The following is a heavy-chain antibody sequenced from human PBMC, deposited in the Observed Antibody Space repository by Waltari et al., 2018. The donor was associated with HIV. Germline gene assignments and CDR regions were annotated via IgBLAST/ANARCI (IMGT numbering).Heavy chain of an antibody. CDR3: AGGGYDYAWGTYRPFDY. J-gene: IGHJ4*02. Sequence: EVQLVESGGGLVKPGGSLRPSCAASGFAFRPYNMNWVRQAPGKGLEWVQSISSVGSYIYYPDSFKVRFTISRDNAKNSLYLQMNSLRAEDTAVYYCAGGGYDYAWGTYRPFDYWGQGTLVTVSS. CDR2: ISSVGSYI. D-gene: IGHD3-16*02. V-gene: IGHV3-21*03. CDR1: GFAFRPYN.